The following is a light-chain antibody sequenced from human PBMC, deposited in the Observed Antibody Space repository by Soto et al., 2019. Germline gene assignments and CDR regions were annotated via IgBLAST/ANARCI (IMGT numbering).Light chain of an antibody. CDR2: AAS. V-gene: IGKV1-39*01. J-gene: IGKJ2*01. Sequence: DIQMTQSPSTLSASVGDRVTITCRASQSISSYLNWYQQIPGKAPKLLIYAASSLLSGVPSRFSGSGSGTDFTLTISSLQPEDFATYYCQQSYSAPPYTFGQGTKVDIK. CDR1: QSISSY. CDR3: QQSYSAPPYT.